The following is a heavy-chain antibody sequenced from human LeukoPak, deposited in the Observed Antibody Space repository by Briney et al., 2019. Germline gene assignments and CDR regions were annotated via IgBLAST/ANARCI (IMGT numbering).Heavy chain of an antibody. CDR1: GYTLTELS. V-gene: IGHV1-2*02. J-gene: IGHJ6*03. D-gene: IGHD3-16*01. CDR2: INPNSGGT. Sequence: GASVKVSCKVSGYTLTELSMHWVRQAPGQGLEWMGWINPNSGGTNYAQKFQGRVTMTRDTPINTAYMELSRLRSDDTAVYYCARGGLPIYYYYIDVWGKGTTVTVSS. CDR3: ARGGLPIYYYYIDV.